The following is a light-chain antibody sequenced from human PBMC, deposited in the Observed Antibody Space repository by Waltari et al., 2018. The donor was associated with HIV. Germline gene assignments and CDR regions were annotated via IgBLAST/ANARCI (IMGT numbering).Light chain of an antibody. CDR2: DAS. CDR1: QSVSSY. Sequence: EIVMTQSPVTLSVSPGERATLSCRASQSVSSYLAWYQQKPGQAPRLLIYDASNRATGIPARFSGSGSGTDFTLTISSLEPEDFAVYYCQQRSNWPLFGGGTKVEIK. V-gene: IGKV3-11*01. CDR3: QQRSNWPL. J-gene: IGKJ4*01.